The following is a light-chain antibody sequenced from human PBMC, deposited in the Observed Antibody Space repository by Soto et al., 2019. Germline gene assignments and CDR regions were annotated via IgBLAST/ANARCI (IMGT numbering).Light chain of an antibody. CDR3: QQSYSTPLT. J-gene: IGKJ4*01. CDR2: AAS. Sequence: DIQMTQSPSSLSASVGDRLTITCRASQSVSSYLNWYQQKPGKAPKLLIYAASSLQSGAPSRFSGSGSGTDFTLTISSLQPEDFATYYCQQSYSTPLTFGGGTKVEIK. CDR1: QSVSSY. V-gene: IGKV1-39*01.